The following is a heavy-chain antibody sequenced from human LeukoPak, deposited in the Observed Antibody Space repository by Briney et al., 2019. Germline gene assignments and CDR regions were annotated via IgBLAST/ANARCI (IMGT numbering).Heavy chain of an antibody. CDR1: GFTFSTYW. CDR3: AREGGYCSGGSCYGAFDI. CDR2: IKQDGSER. D-gene: IGHD2-15*01. J-gene: IGHJ3*02. V-gene: IGHV3-7*01. Sequence: GSLRLSCAASGFTFSTYWMSWVRQAPGKGLEWVANIKQDGSERYYVDSVKGRFTISRDNAKNSLYLQMNSLRAEDTAVYYCAREGGYCSGGSCYGAFDIWGQGTMVTVSS.